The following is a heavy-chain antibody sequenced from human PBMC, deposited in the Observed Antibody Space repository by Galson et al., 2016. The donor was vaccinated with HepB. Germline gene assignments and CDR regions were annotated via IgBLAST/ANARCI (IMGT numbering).Heavy chain of an antibody. J-gene: IGHJ5*02. D-gene: IGHD3-9*01. V-gene: IGHV4-4*02. CDR1: GDSISSNYW. CDR2: ISHSGST. CDR3: ARASRNILTGYHFDP. Sequence: SETLSLTCAVSGDSISSNYWWSWVRQSPGKGLEWIAEISHSGSTNYNPSLKSRVTISVDKSKNQFSLNLSSLTAADTAVYYCARASRNILTGYHFDPWGQGTVVTVSS.